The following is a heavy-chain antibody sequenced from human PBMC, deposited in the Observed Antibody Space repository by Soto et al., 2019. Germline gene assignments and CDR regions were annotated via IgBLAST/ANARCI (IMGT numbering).Heavy chain of an antibody. V-gene: IGHV4-31*03. CDR3: ARQNPYSTGSYYFDL. D-gene: IGHD6-19*01. Sequence: SETLSLTCTGSGVSISSGGYYWSWIRQHPGKGLEWIGYIYYNGSPYYNPSLRGRVTISVHTSNNQFSLELRAVTAADTAAYYCARQNPYSTGSYYFDLWGQGTLVTVSS. J-gene: IGHJ4*02. CDR2: IYYNGSP. CDR1: GVSISSGGYY.